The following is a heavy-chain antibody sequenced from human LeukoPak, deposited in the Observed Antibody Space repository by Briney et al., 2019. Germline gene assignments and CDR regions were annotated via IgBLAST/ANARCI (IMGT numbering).Heavy chain of an antibody. CDR2: IYYSGST. J-gene: IGHJ3*02. D-gene: IGHD2/OR15-2a*01. CDR1: GGSISSYY. V-gene: IGHV4-59*01. CDR3: AGAFVIRAAPAFDI. Sequence: PSETLSLTCTVSGGSISSYYWSWIRQPPGKGLEWIGYIYYSGSTNYNPSLKSRVTISVDTSKNQFSLKLSSVTAADTAVYYCAGAFVIRAAPAFDIWGQGTMVTVSS.